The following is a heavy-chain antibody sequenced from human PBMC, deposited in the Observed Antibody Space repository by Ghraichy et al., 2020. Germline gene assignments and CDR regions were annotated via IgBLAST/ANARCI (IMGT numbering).Heavy chain of an antibody. CDR2: ISGSGGST. Sequence: GGSLRLSCAASGFTFSSYAMSWVRQAPGKGLEWVSAISGSGGSTYYADSVKGRFTISRDNSKNTLYLQMNSLRAEDTAVYYCAKDLSAEERFLEWLEASFDYWGQGTLVTVSS. CDR3: AKDLSAEERFLEWLEASFDY. J-gene: IGHJ4*02. CDR1: GFTFSSYA. V-gene: IGHV3-23*01. D-gene: IGHD3-3*01.